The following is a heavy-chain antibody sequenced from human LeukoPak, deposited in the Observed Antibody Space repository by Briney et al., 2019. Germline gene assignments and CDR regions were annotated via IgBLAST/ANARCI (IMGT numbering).Heavy chain of an antibody. V-gene: IGHV5-51*01. J-gene: IGHJ5*02. CDR2: IYPGDSDT. CDR3: AREQQWLVHWFDP. D-gene: IGHD6-19*01. CDR1: GYSFTSYW. Sequence: GESLKISCKGSGYSFTSYWIGWVRQMPGKGLEWMGIIYPGDSDTRYSPSSQGQVTISADKSISTAYLQWSSLKASDTAMYYCAREQQWLVHWFDPWGQGTLVTVSS.